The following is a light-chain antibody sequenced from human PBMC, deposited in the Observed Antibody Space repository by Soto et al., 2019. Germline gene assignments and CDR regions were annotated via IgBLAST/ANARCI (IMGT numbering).Light chain of an antibody. CDR3: HQYYGSPWT. CDR1: QSVLYSSNNKNY. Sequence: DIVMTQSPDSLAVSLGERATINCKSSQSVLYSSNNKNYLAWLQQKPGQPPKLLIYWASTRESGVPDRFSGSGSGTDFTLSISSLQAEEVAVYYCHQYYGSPWTFGQGTKVEIK. J-gene: IGKJ1*01. V-gene: IGKV4-1*01. CDR2: WAS.